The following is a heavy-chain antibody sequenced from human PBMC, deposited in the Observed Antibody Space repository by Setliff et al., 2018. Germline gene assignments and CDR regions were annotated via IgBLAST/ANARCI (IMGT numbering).Heavy chain of an antibody. CDR3: ARHNTNLQPNDY. Sequence: GGSLRLSCAASGFTFSNFGMNWVRQAPGRGLEWVSSISGSGTYTYTADSVKGRFTISRDNAKNSLYLQMNSLRAEDTAVYFCARHNTNLQPNDYWGQGTLVTVSS. D-gene: IGHD1-1*01. CDR1: GFTFSNFG. CDR2: ISGSGTYT. J-gene: IGHJ4*02. V-gene: IGHV3-21*01.